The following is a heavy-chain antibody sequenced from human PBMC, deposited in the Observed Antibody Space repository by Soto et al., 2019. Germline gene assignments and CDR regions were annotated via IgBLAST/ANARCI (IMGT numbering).Heavy chain of an antibody. CDR2: IVPVLGIT. V-gene: IGHV1-69*02. D-gene: IGHD5-12*01. J-gene: IGHJ4*02. Sequence: VQLVQSGPEVQKPGSSVRVSCKTSGDTFNTYTLSWVRQAPGQGLEWMGRIVPVLGITNYAQSFQDRLTITAHTSTTTVYMELSSLRSDDTALYYCASVFSGFDPRGLDNWGQGTLVIVSS. CDR1: GDTFNTYT. CDR3: ASVFSGFDPRGLDN.